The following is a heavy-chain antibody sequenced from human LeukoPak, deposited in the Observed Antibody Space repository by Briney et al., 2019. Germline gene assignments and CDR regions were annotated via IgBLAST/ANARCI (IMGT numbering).Heavy chain of an antibody. CDR1: GFTFSGSA. CDR2: IRSKGKSYAT. V-gene: IGHV3-73*01. J-gene: IGHJ4*02. D-gene: IGHD1-26*01. CDR3: TRQGATNYY. Sequence: GGSLRLSCAAYGFTFSGSAMDWVRQGAGKGMEWVGSIRSKGKSYATAYGGWVKGRLTISREDENNTAYLQMNSLKTEHTAVYYCTRQGATNYYWGQGTLVTVSS.